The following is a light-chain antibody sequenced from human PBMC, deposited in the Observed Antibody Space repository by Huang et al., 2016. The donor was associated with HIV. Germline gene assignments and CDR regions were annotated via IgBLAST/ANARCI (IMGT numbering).Light chain of an antibody. J-gene: IGKJ2*01. V-gene: IGKV3-15*01. CDR3: QQYNSGGT. CDR2: DAS. Sequence: EIVLTQSPATLSVSPGGRATLSCRASQSVGNNLAWYQHTLGQPPRLLMYDASTRAAGVPATFSGSGSATEFTLTISSLQSEDSAVYYCQQYNSGGTFGQGTKLEIK. CDR1: QSVGNN.